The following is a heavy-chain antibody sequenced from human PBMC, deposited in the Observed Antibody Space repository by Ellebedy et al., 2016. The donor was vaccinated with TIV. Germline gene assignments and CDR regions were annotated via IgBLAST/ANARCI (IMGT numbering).Heavy chain of an antibody. CDR3: ARAYGDYRMDV. D-gene: IGHD4/OR15-4a*01. J-gene: IGHJ6*02. CDR1: GFTFSSYS. V-gene: IGHV3-21*01. Sequence: GESLKISCAASGFTFSSYSMNWVRQAPGKGLEWVSSISSSSGYRYYADSVKGRFTISRDNAKNSLYLQMNSLRAEDKAVYYCARAYGDYRMDVWGQGTTVTVSS. CDR2: ISSSSGYR.